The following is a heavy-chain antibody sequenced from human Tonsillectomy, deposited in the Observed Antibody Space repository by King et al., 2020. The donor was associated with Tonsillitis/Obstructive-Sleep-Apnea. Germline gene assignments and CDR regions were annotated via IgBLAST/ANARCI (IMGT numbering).Heavy chain of an antibody. CDR2: ISYDENYK. V-gene: IGHV3-30*04. Sequence: VQLVESGGGVVQPGRSLRLSCAASGFTFSSYAMHWVRQAPGKGLEWVAVISYDENYKYYADSMKGRFTISRDNSRNTLYLQMDSLGAEDTAVYYCATEPRSPDDGHYGMGVWGQGTTVTVSS. CDR3: ATEPRSPDDGHYGMGV. CDR1: GFTFSSYA. J-gene: IGHJ6*02. D-gene: IGHD5-24*01.